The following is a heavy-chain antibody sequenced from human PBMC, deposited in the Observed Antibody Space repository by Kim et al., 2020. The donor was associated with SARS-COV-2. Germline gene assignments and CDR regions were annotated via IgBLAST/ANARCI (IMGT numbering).Heavy chain of an antibody. V-gene: IGHV3-23*01. CDR2: IFGSGCGT. J-gene: IGHJ2*01. CDR1: GLTIRNSA. Sequence: GGSLRLSCAATGLTIRNSAISWVRQAPGKGLEWVAGIFGSGCGTYYADSVRGRFIISRDNSQSTVYLQMDNLRAEDTAVYYCARHLYVTTVTFYWYFDLWGRGTLVAVSS. CDR3: ARHLYVTTVTFYWYFDL. D-gene: IGHD4-17*01.